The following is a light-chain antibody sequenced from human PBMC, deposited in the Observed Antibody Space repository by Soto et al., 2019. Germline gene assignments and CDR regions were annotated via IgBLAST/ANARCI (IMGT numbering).Light chain of an antibody. CDR1: QRVSSH. Sequence: ETVMTQSPVTLSVSPGDTATLSCRASQRVSSHLAWYQQKPGQAPRLLIYGASTRDTGVPARFSGSGSGTEFTLTISSLQPEDFAIYYCQHLNNWPSYTFGQGTKVDIK. CDR2: GAS. J-gene: IGKJ2*01. V-gene: IGKV3-15*01. CDR3: QHLNNWPSYT.